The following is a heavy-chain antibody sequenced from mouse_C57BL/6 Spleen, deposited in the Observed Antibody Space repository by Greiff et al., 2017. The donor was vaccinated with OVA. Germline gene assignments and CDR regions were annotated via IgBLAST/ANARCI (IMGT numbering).Heavy chain of an antibody. CDR2: IRDGGRYT. CDR3: ARDYSNYDWDEGFAY. D-gene: IGHD2-5*01. CDR1: GFTFSSYA. J-gene: IGHJ3*01. V-gene: IGHV5-4*01. Sequence: EVKLVESGGGLVKPGGSLKLSCAASGFTFSSYAMSWVRQTPEKRLEWVATIRDGGRYTYYPDNVKGRFTISRDNAKNNLYLQMSHLKSEDTAMYYCARDYSNYDWDEGFAYWGQGTLVTVSA.